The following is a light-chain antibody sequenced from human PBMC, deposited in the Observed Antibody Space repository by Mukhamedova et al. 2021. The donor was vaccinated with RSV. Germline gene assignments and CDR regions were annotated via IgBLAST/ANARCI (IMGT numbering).Light chain of an antibody. CDR3: LQYDSLPPS. CDR2: DAS. J-gene: IGKJ2*03. CDR1: DIRTF. Sequence: DIRTFLNWYQHKPGIAPKLLIYDASNLERGVPSRFSGSASGTHFTLTISGLRPEDFATYYCLQYDSLPPSFGQGSKV. V-gene: IGKV1-33*01.